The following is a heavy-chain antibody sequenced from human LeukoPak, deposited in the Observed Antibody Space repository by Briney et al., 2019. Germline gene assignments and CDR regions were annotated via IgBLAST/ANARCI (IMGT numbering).Heavy chain of an antibody. D-gene: IGHD2-2*01. V-gene: IGHV3-21*01. J-gene: IGHJ5*02. Sequence: GGSLRLPCAASGFTFSSYSMNWVRQAPGKGLEWVSSISSSSSYIYYADSVKGRFTISRDNAKNSLYLQMNSLRAEDTAVYYCAKDLTQYQLEGSWFDPWGQGTLVTVSS. CDR2: ISSSSSYI. CDR1: GFTFSSYS. CDR3: AKDLTQYQLEGSWFDP.